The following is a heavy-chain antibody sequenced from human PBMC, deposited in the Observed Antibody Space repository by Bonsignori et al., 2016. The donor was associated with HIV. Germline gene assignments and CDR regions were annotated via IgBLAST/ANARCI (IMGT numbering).Heavy chain of an antibody. CDR1: GFTFSSYA. CDR3: ASLYSSTYYFDS. CDR2: VSHDGDSQ. D-gene: IGHD6-6*01. V-gene: IGHV3-30-3*01. Sequence: GGSLRLSCAASGFTFSSYALHWVRQPPDRGLEWVAIVSHDGDSQHYADSVKGRFTISRDNSQNTIYLQMDSLRPEDTAVYYCASLYSSTYYFDSWGQGTPVTVSS. J-gene: IGHJ4*02.